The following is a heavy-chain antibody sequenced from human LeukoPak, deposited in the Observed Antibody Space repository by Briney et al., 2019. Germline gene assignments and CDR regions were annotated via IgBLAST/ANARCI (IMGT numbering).Heavy chain of an antibody. CDR2: IIPIFGTA. Sequence: ASVKVSCKASGGTFISYAISWVRQAPGQGLEWMGGIIPIFGTANYAQKVQGRVTITRDESTCTAYMELCSLRSEDTAVYYCAREVGVVGALDYWGQGTLVTVSS. CDR3: AREVGVVGALDY. D-gene: IGHD1-26*01. V-gene: IGHV1-69*13. CDR1: GGTFISYA. J-gene: IGHJ4*02.